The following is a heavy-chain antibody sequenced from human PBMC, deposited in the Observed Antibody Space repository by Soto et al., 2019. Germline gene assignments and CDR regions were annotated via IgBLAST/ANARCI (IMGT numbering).Heavy chain of an antibody. V-gene: IGHV1-58*01. CDR2: IVVGSGNT. D-gene: IGHD6-6*01. Sequence: SVKVSCKASGFTFTSSAVQWVRQARGQRLEWIGWIVVGSGNTNYAQKSQERVTITRDMSTSTAYMELSSLRSEDTAVYYCAAEGGIAARLGSCYYYYGMAVWGQGTTVTVSS. CDR3: AAEGGIAARLGSCYYYYGMAV. J-gene: IGHJ6*02. CDR1: GFTFTSSA.